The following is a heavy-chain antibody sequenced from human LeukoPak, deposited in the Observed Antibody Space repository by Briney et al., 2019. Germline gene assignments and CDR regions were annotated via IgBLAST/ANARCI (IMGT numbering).Heavy chain of an antibody. V-gene: IGHV6-1*01. CDR2: TYYRSKWYN. J-gene: IGHJ4*02. CDR3: ARGLRYSSSWSLYYFDY. D-gene: IGHD6-13*01. CDR1: GDSVSSNSAA. Sequence: SQTLSPTCAISGDSVSSNSAAWNWIRQSPSRGLEWLGRTYYRSKWYNDYAVSVKSRITINPDTSKNQFSLQLNSVTPEDTAVYYCARGLRYSSSWSLYYFDYWGQGTLVTVSS.